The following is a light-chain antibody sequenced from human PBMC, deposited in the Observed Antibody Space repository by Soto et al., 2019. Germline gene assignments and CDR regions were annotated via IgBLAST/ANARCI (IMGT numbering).Light chain of an antibody. Sequence: QSVLTQPASVSGSPGQSITISCTGSTNDIGTYEYVSWHQHHPGKAPKLVIFGVNDRPSGISDRFSGSKSGNTASLTISGLQLEDEAVYYCSSCTTGRSLSWVFGTGTKLTVL. CDR1: TNDIGTYEY. V-gene: IGLV2-14*01. CDR2: GVN. CDR3: SSCTTGRSLSWV. J-gene: IGLJ1*01.